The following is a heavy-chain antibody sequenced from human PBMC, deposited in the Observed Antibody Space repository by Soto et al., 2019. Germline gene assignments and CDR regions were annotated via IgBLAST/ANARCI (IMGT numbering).Heavy chain of an antibody. CDR1: GFAFSDYY. CDR2: ISTSSSYT. J-gene: IGHJ4*02. CDR3: TRDKNGWEQLIDY. D-gene: IGHD1-26*01. V-gene: IGHV3-11*05. Sequence: QVQLVESGGGLVKPGGSLRLSCAASGFAFSDYYMSWIRQAPGKGLEWISYISTSSSYTNYADSVKGRFTISRDNAKNSLYLQMNSLSAEDTAVYYCTRDKNGWEQLIDYWGQGALVTVSS.